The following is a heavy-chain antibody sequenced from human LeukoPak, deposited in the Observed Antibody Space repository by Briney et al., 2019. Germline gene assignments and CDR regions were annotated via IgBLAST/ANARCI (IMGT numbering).Heavy chain of an antibody. V-gene: IGHV4-39*07. D-gene: IGHD3-10*01. Sequence: SETLSLTCTVSGDSINNKNFYWGWIRKPPGKDLEWIGSIYYSGHTYYNPSLKSRITLSVDTSKNQFSLKLSSVTAADTAVYHCARIYDRGSGGGDDYWGQGTLVTVSS. CDR1: GDSINNKNFY. CDR3: ARIYDRGSGGGDDY. CDR2: IYYSGHT. J-gene: IGHJ4*02.